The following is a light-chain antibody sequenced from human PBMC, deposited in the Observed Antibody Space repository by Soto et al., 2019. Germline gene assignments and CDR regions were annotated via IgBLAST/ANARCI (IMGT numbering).Light chain of an antibody. CDR3: QQYNNYPRT. CDR1: EGIRTW. Sequence: DIQMTQSPTTLSASIGDRVTITCRASEGIRTWLAWYQHKPGKAPKFLIYDASTLESGVPSRFSRSGPRTEFTLTISSLQPDDFATYYCQQYNNYPRTFGQGTKVDIK. J-gene: IGKJ1*01. V-gene: IGKV1-5*01. CDR2: DAS.